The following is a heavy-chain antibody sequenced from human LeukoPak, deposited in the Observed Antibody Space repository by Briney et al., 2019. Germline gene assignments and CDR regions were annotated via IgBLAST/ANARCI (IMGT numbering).Heavy chain of an antibody. D-gene: IGHD6-13*01. Sequence: SETLSLTCTVSGGSISSSSYYWGWIRQPPGKGLEWIGSIYYSGSTSYNPSLKSRVTISVDTSKNQFSLKLNSVTAADTAVYYCARRQSSSWSFDYWGQGTLVTVSS. V-gene: IGHV4-39*01. CDR2: IYYSGST. CDR3: ARRQSSSWSFDY. J-gene: IGHJ4*02. CDR1: GGSISSSSYY.